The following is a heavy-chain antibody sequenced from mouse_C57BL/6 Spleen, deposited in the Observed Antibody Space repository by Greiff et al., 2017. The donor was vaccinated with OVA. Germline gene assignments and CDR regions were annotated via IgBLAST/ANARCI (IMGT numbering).Heavy chain of an antibody. CDR1: GYTFTSYW. D-gene: IGHD2-4*01. CDR3: ARGDYDGAWFAY. Sequence: QVQLQQPGTELVKPGASVKLSCKASGYTFTSYWMHWVKQRPGPGLEWIGNINPRNGGTNYNEKFKSKATLTVDKSSSTAYMQLSSLTSEDSAVYYCARGDYDGAWFAYWGQGTLVTVSA. V-gene: IGHV1-53*01. J-gene: IGHJ3*01. CDR2: INPRNGGT.